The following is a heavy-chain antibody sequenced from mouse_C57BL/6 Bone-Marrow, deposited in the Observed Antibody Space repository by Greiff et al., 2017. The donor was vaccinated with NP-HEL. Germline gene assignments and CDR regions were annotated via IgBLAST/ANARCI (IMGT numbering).Heavy chain of an antibody. CDR1: GFSFTSYG. V-gene: IGHV2-2*01. CDR3: ARSFPFAY. Sequence: VQLQQSGPGLVQPSQSLSISCTVSGFSFTSYGVHWVRQSPGKGLEWLGVLWSGGSTDYNAAFISSLSISNDNSKSQVFFKMNSLQADDTAIYYCARSFPFAYWGQGTLVTVSA. J-gene: IGHJ3*01. CDR2: LWSGGST.